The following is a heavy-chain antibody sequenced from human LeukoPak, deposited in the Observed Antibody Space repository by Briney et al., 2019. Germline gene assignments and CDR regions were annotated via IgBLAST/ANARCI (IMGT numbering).Heavy chain of an antibody. CDR2: IYSGGST. CDR3: ARRAGAYSHPYDY. Sequence: GGSLRLSCAASGFTVSSNYMTWVRQAPGKGLEWVSIIYSGGSTYYADSVKGRLTISRDNSKNTLYLQMNSLRAEDTAVYYCARRAGAYSHPYDYWGQGTLVTVSS. CDR1: GFTVSSNY. D-gene: IGHD4/OR15-4a*01. V-gene: IGHV3-53*01. J-gene: IGHJ4*02.